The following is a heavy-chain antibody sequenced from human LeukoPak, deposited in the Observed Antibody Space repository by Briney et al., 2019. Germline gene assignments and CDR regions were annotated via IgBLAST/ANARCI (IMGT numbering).Heavy chain of an antibody. D-gene: IGHD2-21*02. CDR1: GYSFTTYW. J-gene: IGHJ4*02. CDR2: IYPGDSDT. Sequence: GESLKISCKGSGYSFTTYWIGWVRQMPGKGLEWMGIIYPGDSDTRYSPSFQGQVTISADKSISTAYLQWSSLKASDTAMYYCARTYCGGDCYYSYFDYWGQGTLVTVSP. CDR3: ARTYCGGDCYYSYFDY. V-gene: IGHV5-51*01.